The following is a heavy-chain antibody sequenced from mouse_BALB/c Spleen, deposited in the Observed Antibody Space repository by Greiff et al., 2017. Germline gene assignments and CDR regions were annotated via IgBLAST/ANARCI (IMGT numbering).Heavy chain of an antibody. Sequence: VMLVESGPGLVAPSQSLSITCTVSGFSLTSYGVHWVRQPPGKGLEWLGVIWAGGSTNYNSALMSRLSISKDNSKSQVFLKMNSLQTDDTAMYYCARDPFIYYYAMDYWGQGTSVTVSS. CDR1: GFSLTSYG. CDR2: IWAGGST. D-gene: IGHD1-1*01. V-gene: IGHV2-9*02. J-gene: IGHJ4*01. CDR3: ARDPFIYYYAMDY.